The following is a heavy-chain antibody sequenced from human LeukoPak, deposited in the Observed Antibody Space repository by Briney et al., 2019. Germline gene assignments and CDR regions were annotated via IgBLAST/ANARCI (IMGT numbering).Heavy chain of an antibody. J-gene: IGHJ6*02. D-gene: IGHD6-19*01. Sequence: PWGSLRLSCAASGFTFSQYAMHWVRQAPGKGLEWVSLISGDGGSTYYADSVKGRFTISRDNSKNSLYLQMNSLRTEDTALYYCAKDRGAVAGTGWYYYYYYGMDVWGQGTTVTVSS. CDR1: GFTFSQYA. CDR3: AKDRGAVAGTGWYYYYYYGMDV. V-gene: IGHV3-43*02. CDR2: ISGDGGST.